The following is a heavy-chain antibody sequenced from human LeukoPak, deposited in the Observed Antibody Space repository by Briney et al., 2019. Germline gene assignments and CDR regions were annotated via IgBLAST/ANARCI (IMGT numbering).Heavy chain of an antibody. J-gene: IGHJ4*02. CDR1: GFTFSSYS. V-gene: IGHV3-21*01. Sequence: GGSLRLSCAASGFTFSSYSMNWVRQAPGKGLEWVSSISSSSSYIYYADSVKGRFTISRDNAKNSLYLQVDSLRVDDTAVYYCAKDSPPTSEWLPDYWGQGTLVTISS. CDR3: AKDSPPTSEWLPDY. D-gene: IGHD5-12*01. CDR2: ISSSSSYI.